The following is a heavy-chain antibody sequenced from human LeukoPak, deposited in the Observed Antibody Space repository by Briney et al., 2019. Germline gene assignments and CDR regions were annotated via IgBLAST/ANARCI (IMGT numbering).Heavy chain of an antibody. V-gene: IGHV4-59*01. CDR3: ARAPATLQFAYYYYYMDV. CDR1: GGSISSYY. D-gene: IGHD4-11*01. CDR2: IYYSGST. Sequence: PSETLSLTCTVSGGSISSYYWSWIRQPPGKGLEWIGYIYYSGSTNYNPSLKSRVTISVDTSKNRFSMNLSSVTAADTAVYYCARAPATLQFAYYYYYMDVWGKGTTVTVSS. J-gene: IGHJ6*03.